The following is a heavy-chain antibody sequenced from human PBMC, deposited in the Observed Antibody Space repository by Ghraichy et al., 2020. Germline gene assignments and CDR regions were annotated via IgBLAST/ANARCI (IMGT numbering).Heavy chain of an antibody. CDR3: AREYSSSYYYYYYYMDV. V-gene: IGHV3-33*01. J-gene: IGHJ6*03. Sequence: GGSLRLSCAASGFTFSSYGMHWVRQAPGKGLEWVAVIWYDGSNKYYADSVKGRFTISRDNSKNTLYLQMNSLRAEDTAVYYCAREYSSSYYYYYYYMDVWGKGTTVTVSS. CDR1: GFTFSSYG. CDR2: IWYDGSNK. D-gene: IGHD6-6*01.